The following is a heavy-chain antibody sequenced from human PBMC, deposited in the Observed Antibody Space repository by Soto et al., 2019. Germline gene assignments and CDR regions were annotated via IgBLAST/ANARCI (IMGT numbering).Heavy chain of an antibody. CDR3: ARDPLWFGELLLDY. J-gene: IGHJ4*02. CDR1: GFTFSSYS. V-gene: IGHV3-48*01. CDR2: ISSSSSSI. D-gene: IGHD3-10*01. Sequence: EVQLVESGGGLVQPGGSVRLSCAVSGFTFSSYSMNWVRQAPGKGLEWVSYISSSSSSIYYADSVKGRFTISRDNAKNSLYLQMNSLRAEDTAVYYCARDPLWFGELLLDYWGQRTLVTVSS.